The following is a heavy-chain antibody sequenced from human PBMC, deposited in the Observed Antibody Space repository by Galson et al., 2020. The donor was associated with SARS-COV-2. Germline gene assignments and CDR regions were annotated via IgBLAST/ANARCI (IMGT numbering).Heavy chain of an antibody. D-gene: IGHD3-9*01. CDR2: INYSGST. V-gene: IGHV4-31*03. J-gene: IGHJ6*02. Sequence: ASETLSLTCTVSGGSISSGGYFWSWIRQHPGKGLEWIGYINYSGSTYYSPSLKSRVTISVDTSKNQFSLKLSSVTAADTAVYYCASSNFDWLLTQTNYYYGMDVWGQGTTVTVSS. CDR1: GGSISSGGYF. CDR3: ASSNFDWLLTQTNYYYGMDV.